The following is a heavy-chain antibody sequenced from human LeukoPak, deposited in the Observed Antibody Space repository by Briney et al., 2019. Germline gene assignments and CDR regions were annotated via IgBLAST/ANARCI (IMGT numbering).Heavy chain of an antibody. CDR1: GFTFSTYC. V-gene: IGHV3-74*01. Sequence: LTGGSLRLSCAASGFTFSTYCMHWVRQAPGKGPMWVSRICPDGTVTNYADSVKARFIISRDNARNTVYLQMNSLRVEDTAVYYCVRDFRSADYWGQGTLVTASS. CDR2: ICPDGTVT. J-gene: IGHJ4*02. CDR3: VRDFRSADY.